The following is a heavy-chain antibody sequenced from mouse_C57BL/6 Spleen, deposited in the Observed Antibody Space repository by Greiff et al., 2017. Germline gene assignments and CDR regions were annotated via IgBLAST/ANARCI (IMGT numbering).Heavy chain of an antibody. CDR2: IYPGSGST. Sequence: QVQLQQPGAELVKPGASVKMSCKASGYTFTSYWITWVKQRPGQGLEWIGDIYPGSGSTNYNEKFKSKATLTVDTSSSTAYMQLSSLTSEASAVYSCARYPSYYSNYAMDYWGQGTSVTVSS. D-gene: IGHD2-5*01. CDR1: GYTFTSYW. J-gene: IGHJ4*01. V-gene: IGHV1-55*01. CDR3: ARYPSYYSNYAMDY.